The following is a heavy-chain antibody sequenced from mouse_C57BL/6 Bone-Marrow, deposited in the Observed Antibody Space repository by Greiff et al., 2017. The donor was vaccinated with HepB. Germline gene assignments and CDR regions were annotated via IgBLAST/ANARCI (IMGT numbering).Heavy chain of an antibody. J-gene: IGHJ2*01. D-gene: IGHD2-3*01. V-gene: IGHV14-4*01. CDR1: GFNIKDDY. Sequence: EVQLQQSGAELVRPGASVKLSCTASGFNIKDDYMHWVKQRPEQGLEWIGWIDPENGDTAYASKFQGKATITADTSSNTAYLQLSSLTSEDTAVYYCTTIYDGYYLDYWGQGTTLTVSS. CDR2: IDPENGDT. CDR3: TTIYDGYYLDY.